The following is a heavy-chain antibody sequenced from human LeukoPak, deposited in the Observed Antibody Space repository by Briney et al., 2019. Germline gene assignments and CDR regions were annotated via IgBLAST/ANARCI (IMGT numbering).Heavy chain of an antibody. J-gene: IGHJ4*02. CDR3: ARIYDSSGYYHFDY. D-gene: IGHD3-22*01. CDR2: ISSSGSYI. CDR1: GFTFSSYS. Sequence: GGSLRLSCAASGFTFSSYSMNWVRQAPGQGLDWVSSISSSGSYISYADSVKGRFTISRDNAKNSLYLQMNSLRAEDTAVYYCARIYDSSGYYHFDYWGQGTLVTVSS. V-gene: IGHV3-21*01.